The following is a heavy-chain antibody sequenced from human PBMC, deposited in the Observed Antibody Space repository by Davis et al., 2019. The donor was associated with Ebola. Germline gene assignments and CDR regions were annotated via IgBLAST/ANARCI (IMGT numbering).Heavy chain of an antibody. CDR1: GGSFSGYY. J-gene: IGHJ4*02. CDR2: INHSGST. CDR3: ARGDIVGATSLVFDY. Sequence: SETLSLTCAVYGGSFSGYYWSWIRQPPGKGLEWIGEINHSGSTNYNPSLKSRVTISVDTSKNQFSLKLSSVTAADTAVYYCARGDIVGATSLVFDYWGQGTLVTVSS. D-gene: IGHD1-26*01. V-gene: IGHV4-34*01.